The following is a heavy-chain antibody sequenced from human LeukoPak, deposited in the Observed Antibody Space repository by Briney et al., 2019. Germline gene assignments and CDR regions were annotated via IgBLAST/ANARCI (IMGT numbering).Heavy chain of an antibody. D-gene: IGHD1-26*01. Sequence: GGSLRLSCAASGFTFSSHWMSWIRQAPGKGLEWVANINQDGSVKYYVGSVKGRFTISRDNAKNSLYLQINSLRAEDSAVYYCAREGDYTWSFLIWGQGTMVTVSS. CDR3: AREGDYTWSFLI. V-gene: IGHV3-7*01. CDR1: GFTFSSHW. CDR2: INQDGSVK. J-gene: IGHJ3*02.